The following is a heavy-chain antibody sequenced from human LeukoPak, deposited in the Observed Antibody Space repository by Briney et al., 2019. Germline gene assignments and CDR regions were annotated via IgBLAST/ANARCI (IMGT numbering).Heavy chain of an antibody. V-gene: IGHV1-46*01. Sequence: AASVKVSCKASGYTFSRYYMHWVRQAPGQGLEWMGTINPSGGSASTAQRFQGRVTMTMTRDTSTSTVYMELSSLRSEDTAVYYCAREGDTYYYDSSDGAFDIWGKGQWSPSLQ. D-gene: IGHD3-22*01. CDR3: AREGDTYYYDSSDGAFDI. CDR1: GYTFSRYY. CDR2: INPSGGSA. J-gene: IGHJ3*02.